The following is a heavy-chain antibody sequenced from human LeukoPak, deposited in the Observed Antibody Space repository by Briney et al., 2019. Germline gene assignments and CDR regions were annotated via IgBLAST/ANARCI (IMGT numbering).Heavy chain of an antibody. CDR2: ISGSGGST. Sequence: PGGSLRLSCAASGFTFSSYAMSWVRQAPGKGLEWVSAISGSGGSTYYADSVKGRFTISRDNAKNSLYLQMNSLRDEDTAVYYCAREGSSLPGIAVAGDYWGQGTLVTVSS. CDR3: AREGSSLPGIAVAGDY. CDR1: GFTFSSYA. V-gene: IGHV3-23*01. D-gene: IGHD6-19*01. J-gene: IGHJ4*02.